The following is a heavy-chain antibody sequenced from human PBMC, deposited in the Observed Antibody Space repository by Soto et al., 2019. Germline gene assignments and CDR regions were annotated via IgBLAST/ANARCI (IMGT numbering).Heavy chain of an antibody. D-gene: IGHD2-15*01. J-gene: IGHJ3*01. CDR3: AAELYSGGRCCSFDV. V-gene: IGHV1-58*01. Sequence: SVELSCKTSGVANSNCSGQWVRQARRQRLEWIGWIIVGGGGTKYAQELQGRLTITRDVSTNTAYMELSGLRSEDTAMYYCAAELYSGGRCCSFDVWGQGTMVTGSS. CDR2: IIVGGGGT. CDR1: GVANSNCS.